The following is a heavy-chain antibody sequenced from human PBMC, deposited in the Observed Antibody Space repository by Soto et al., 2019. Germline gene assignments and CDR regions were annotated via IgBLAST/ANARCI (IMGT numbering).Heavy chain of an antibody. V-gene: IGHV3-21*01. Sequence: GGSLRLSCAASGFTFSSYSMNWVRQAPGKGLEWVSSISSSSSYIYYADSVKGRFTISRDNAKNSLYLQMNSLRAEDTAVYYCASGSGYCSSTSCYTFDYWGQGTLVTVSS. D-gene: IGHD2-2*02. CDR2: ISSSSSYI. CDR3: ASGSGYCSSTSCYTFDY. CDR1: GFTFSSYS. J-gene: IGHJ4*02.